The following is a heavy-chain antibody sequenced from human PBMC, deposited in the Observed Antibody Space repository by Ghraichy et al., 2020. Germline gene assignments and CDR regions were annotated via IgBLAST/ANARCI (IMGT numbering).Heavy chain of an antibody. Sequence: GGSLRLSCAASGFTFSSYSMNWVRQAPGKGLEWVSSISSSSSYIYYADSVKGRFTISRDNAKNSLYLQMNSLRAEDTAVYYCAREVELLWFGELWGSGDPYLDYWGQGTLVTVSS. J-gene: IGHJ4*02. CDR2: ISSSSSYI. D-gene: IGHD3-10*01. CDR3: AREVELLWFGELWGSGDPYLDY. V-gene: IGHV3-21*01. CDR1: GFTFSSYS.